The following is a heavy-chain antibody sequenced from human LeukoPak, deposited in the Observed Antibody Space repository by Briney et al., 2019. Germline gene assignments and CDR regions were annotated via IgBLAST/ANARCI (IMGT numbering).Heavy chain of an antibody. CDR3: ARDLAGHFGGFYFDY. D-gene: IGHD2-21*01. CDR2: IYYSGST. V-gene: IGHV4-34*01. CDR1: GGSFSGYY. J-gene: IGHJ4*02. Sequence: SETLSLTCAVYGGSFSGYYWGWIRQPPGKGLEWIGTIYYSGSTYYNPSLKSRVTISLDTSKNQFSLKLSSVTAADTAVYYCARDLAGHFGGFYFDYWGQGTLVTVSS.